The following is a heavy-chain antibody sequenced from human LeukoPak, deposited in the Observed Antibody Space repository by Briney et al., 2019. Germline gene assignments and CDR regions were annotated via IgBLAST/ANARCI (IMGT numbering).Heavy chain of an antibody. CDR3: ARMYYYGSGTYYGDY. CDR1: GYSFTDYY. J-gene: IGHJ4*02. Sequence: ASVKVSCKASGYSFTDYYVHWVRQAPGQGLEWVGLLNPNSGDTNCAQKFQGRVTMISDTSINTAYMELSRLRSDDTAVYYCARMYYYGSGTYYGDYWGQGTLVTVSS. CDR2: LNPNSGDT. D-gene: IGHD3-10*01. V-gene: IGHV1-2*02.